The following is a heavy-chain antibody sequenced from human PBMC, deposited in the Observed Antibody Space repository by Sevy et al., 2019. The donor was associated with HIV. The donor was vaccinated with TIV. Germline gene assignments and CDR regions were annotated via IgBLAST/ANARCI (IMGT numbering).Heavy chain of an antibody. Sequence: ASVKVSCKASGGTFSKYAITWVRQAPGQGLEWMGGIIPIFGTANYAQKFQGRVTITADESTSTAYMELSSLSSEDTAVYYCARGRGFSRTSEDGMDVWGQGTTGTVSS. CDR1: GGTFSKYA. CDR2: IIPIFGTA. D-gene: IGHD2-2*01. V-gene: IGHV1-69*13. J-gene: IGHJ6*02. CDR3: ARGRGFSRTSEDGMDV.